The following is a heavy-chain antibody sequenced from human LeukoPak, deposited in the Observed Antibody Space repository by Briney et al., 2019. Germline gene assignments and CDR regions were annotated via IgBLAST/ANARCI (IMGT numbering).Heavy chain of an antibody. J-gene: IGHJ4*02. D-gene: IGHD5-24*01. CDR3: ARVGVEMATIERLDY. CDR2: IWYDGSNK. CDR1: GFTFSSYG. Sequence: GGSLRLSCAASGFTFSSYGMHWVRQAPGKGLEWVAVIWYDGSNKYYADSVKGRFTISRDNSKNTLYLQMNSLRAEDTAVYYCARVGVEMATIERLDYWGQGTLVTVSS. V-gene: IGHV3-33*01.